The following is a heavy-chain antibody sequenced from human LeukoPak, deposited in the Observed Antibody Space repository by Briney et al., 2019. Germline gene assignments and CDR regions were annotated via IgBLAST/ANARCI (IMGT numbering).Heavy chain of an antibody. D-gene: IGHD1-7*01. V-gene: IGHV3-53*04. Sequence: GGSLRLSCAVSGFTVSSKYMTWVRQAPGKGLECISVIYSDGNTLYADSVKGRFSISRHNIKNTLYLQMNSLRAEDTAVYYCARGTTRWYFDLWGRGTLVTVSS. CDR1: GFTVSSKY. CDR2: IYSDGNT. CDR3: ARGTTRWYFDL. J-gene: IGHJ2*01.